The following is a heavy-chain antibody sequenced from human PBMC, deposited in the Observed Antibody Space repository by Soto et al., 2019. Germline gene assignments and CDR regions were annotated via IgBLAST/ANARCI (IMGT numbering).Heavy chain of an antibody. CDR3: SKDRSSGYYPYYFDY. CDR1: GFTFSSYA. CDR2: ISGSGGST. V-gene: IGHV3-23*01. Sequence: GGSLRLSCAASGFTFSSYAMSWVRQAPGKGLEWVSAISGSGGSTYYADSVKGRCTISRDNSKNTLYLQMNSLRAEDAAVYYCSKDRSSGYYPYYFDYWGQGTLVTVSS. J-gene: IGHJ4*02. D-gene: IGHD3-22*01.